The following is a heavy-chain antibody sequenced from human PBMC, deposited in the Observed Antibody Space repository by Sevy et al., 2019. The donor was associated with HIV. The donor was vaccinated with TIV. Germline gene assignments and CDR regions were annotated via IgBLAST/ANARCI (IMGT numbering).Heavy chain of an antibody. CDR1: GYTFTSYG. CDR3: ARGSFSHYYCSGITPYYMDV. V-gene: IGHV1-18*01. J-gene: IGHJ6*03. CDR2: ISAYNGNT. D-gene: IGHD3-10*01. Sequence: ASVKVSCKASGYTFTSYGISWVRQAPGQGLEWMGWISAYNGNTNYAQMLQGRVTMTTDTSTSTAYMELRSLRSDDTAVYYCARGSFSHYYCSGITPYYMDVWGKGTTVTVSS.